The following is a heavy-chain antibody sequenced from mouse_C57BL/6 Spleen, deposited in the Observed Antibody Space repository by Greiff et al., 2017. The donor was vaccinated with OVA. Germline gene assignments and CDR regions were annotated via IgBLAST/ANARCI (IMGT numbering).Heavy chain of an antibody. CDR1: GFTFSSYA. V-gene: IGHV5-4*03. CDR3: ARGTLFDY. Sequence: EVKLVESGGGLVKPGGSLKLSCAASGFTFSSYAMSWVRQTPEKRLEWVATISDGGSYTYYPDNVKGRFTISRDNAKNNLYLQMSHLKAEDTAMYYCARGTLFDYWGQGTTLTGSS. CDR2: ISDGGSYT. J-gene: IGHJ2*01.